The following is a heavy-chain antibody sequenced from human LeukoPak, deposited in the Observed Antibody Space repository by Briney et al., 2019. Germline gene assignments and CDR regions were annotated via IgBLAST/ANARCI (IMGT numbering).Heavy chain of an antibody. V-gene: IGHV1-2*02. D-gene: IGHD3-3*01. CDR2: INPNSGGT. J-gene: IGHJ5*02. CDR3: ARFYDFWSGPPFDP. Sequence: ASVKVSCKASGYTFTGHYMHWVRQAPGQGLEWMGWINPNSGGTKYAQKFQGRVTLTRDTSISTAYMELSRLRCDDTAVYYCARFYDFWSGPPFDPWGQGTLVTVSS. CDR1: GYTFTGHY.